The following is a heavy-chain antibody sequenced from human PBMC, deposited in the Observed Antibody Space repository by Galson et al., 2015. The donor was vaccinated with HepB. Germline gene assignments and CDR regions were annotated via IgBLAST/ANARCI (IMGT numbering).Heavy chain of an antibody. J-gene: IGHJ4*02. Sequence: SLRLSCAASGFTFSSYWMSWVRQAPGKGLEWVANIKQDGSEKYYVDSVKGRFTISRDNAKNSLYLQMNSLRAEDTAVYYCARDRYDFWSGYHLFDYWGQGTLVTVSS. V-gene: IGHV3-7*01. CDR3: ARDRYDFWSGYHLFDY. CDR2: IKQDGSEK. CDR1: GFTFSSYW. D-gene: IGHD3-3*01.